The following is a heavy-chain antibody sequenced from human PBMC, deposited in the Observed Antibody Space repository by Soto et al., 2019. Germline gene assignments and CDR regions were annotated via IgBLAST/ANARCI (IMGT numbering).Heavy chain of an antibody. D-gene: IGHD5-12*01. V-gene: IGHV4-34*01. Sequence: QVQLQQWGAGLLKPSETLSLTCAVYGGSFSGYYWSWIRQPPGKGLEWIGEINHSGSTNYNPSLKIRATISVDTSKTQFSLKLSSVTAADTAVYYCARARGRGYSGYVLSWPFDYWGQGTLVTVSS. CDR2: INHSGST. CDR1: GGSFSGYY. CDR3: ARARGRGYSGYVLSWPFDY. J-gene: IGHJ4*02.